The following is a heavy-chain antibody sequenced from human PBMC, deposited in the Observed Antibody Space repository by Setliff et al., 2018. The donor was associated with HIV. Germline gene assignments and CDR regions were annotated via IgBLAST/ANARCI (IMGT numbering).Heavy chain of an antibody. J-gene: IGHJ4*02. Sequence: SETLSLTCAVSGYSISSGYYWGWIRQPPGKGLEWIGSIYHSGSTYYNPSLKSRVTISVDTSKNQLSLKLSSVTAADTAVYYCARLEYYSDGNGYLQFYFDYWGQGTLVTVSS. D-gene: IGHD3-22*01. CDR1: GYSISSGYY. V-gene: IGHV4-38-2*01. CDR2: IYHSGST. CDR3: ARLEYYSDGNGYLQFYFDY.